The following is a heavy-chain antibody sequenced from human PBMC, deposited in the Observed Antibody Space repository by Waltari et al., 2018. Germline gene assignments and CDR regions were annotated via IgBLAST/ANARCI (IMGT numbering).Heavy chain of an antibody. V-gene: IGHV4-38-2*01. CDR3: ARIDYIGYCDF. J-gene: IGHJ4*02. Sequence: QMLLQESGPELVKPSETLSLTCDVSGYSISSGYYWGWIRQPPGQGLAWIGKIYQSGSTFYNPSLKSRVTISVDTSKNQFTLKLSSVTAADTAVYYCARIDYIGYCDFWGRGTLVTVSS. CDR2: IYQSGST. D-gene: IGHD5-12*01. CDR1: GYSISSGYY.